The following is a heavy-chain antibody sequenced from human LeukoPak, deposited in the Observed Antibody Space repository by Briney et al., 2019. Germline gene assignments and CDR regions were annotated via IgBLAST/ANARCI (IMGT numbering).Heavy chain of an antibody. D-gene: IGHD3-10*01. J-gene: IGHJ5*02. V-gene: IGHV6-1*01. Sequence: SQTLSLTCAISGDSVSSNSAAWNWIRQSPSRGLEWLGRTYYRTKWYNEYAVSVKSRITISPDTSTNQSSLQLNSVTPEDTAVYYCARALQDYYGSGSYYNWFDPWGQGTLVTVSS. CDR1: GDSVSSNSAA. CDR3: ARALQDYYGSGSYYNWFDP. CDR2: TYYRTKWYN.